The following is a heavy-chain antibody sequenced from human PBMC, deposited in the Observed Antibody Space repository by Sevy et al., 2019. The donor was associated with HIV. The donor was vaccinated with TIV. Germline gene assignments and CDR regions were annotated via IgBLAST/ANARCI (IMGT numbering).Heavy chain of an antibody. J-gene: IGHJ3*02. V-gene: IGHV4-39*01. CDR1: GGSISSSSYY. D-gene: IGHD4-17*01. CDR3: ARQPILITDERGDYDAFDI. CDR2: IYYSGST. Sequence: SETLSLTCTVSGGSISSSSYYWGWIRQPPGKGLEWIGSIYYSGSTYYNPSHKSRVTISVDTSKNQFSLKLSSVTAADTAVYYCARQPILITDERGDYDAFDIWGQGTMVTVSS.